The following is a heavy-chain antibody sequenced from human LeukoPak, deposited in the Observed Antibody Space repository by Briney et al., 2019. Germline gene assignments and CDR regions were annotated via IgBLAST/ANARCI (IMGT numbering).Heavy chain of an antibody. V-gene: IGHV4-34*01. CDR1: GGSFSGYY. J-gene: IGHJ6*02. Sequence: SETLSLTCAVYGGSFSGYYWSWIRQPPGKGLEWIGEINHSGSTNYNPSLKSRVTLSVDTSKNQFSLKLSSVTAADTAVYYCASRYYGSGSYSYYYYGMDVWGQGTTVTVSS. CDR2: INHSGST. CDR3: ASRYYGSGSYSYYYYGMDV. D-gene: IGHD3-10*01.